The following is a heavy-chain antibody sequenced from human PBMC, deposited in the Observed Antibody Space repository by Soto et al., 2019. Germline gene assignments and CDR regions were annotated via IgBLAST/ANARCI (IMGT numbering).Heavy chain of an antibody. Sequence: EVQLVESGGGLVQPGGSLRLSCAASGFTFSSYDMHWVRQATGKGLEWVSAIGTAGDTYYPGSVKGGFTISRENAKNSLYLQMNSLRAEDTAVYYCARAPTDFWSGYYTPIYYGMDVWGQGTTVTVSS. CDR2: IGTAGDT. V-gene: IGHV3-13*01. CDR1: GFTFSSYD. CDR3: ARAPTDFWSGYYTPIYYGMDV. D-gene: IGHD3-3*01. J-gene: IGHJ6*02.